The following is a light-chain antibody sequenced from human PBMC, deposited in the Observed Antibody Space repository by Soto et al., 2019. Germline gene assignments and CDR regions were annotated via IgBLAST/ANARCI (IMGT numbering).Light chain of an antibody. Sequence: DIQMTQSPSSLSASLGDRVAITCRASQSISSYLNWYQQKPGKAPKVLIYAASSLQSGVPSRLSGSGSGTDFTLTISSLQPEDFATYYCQQSYSTPQTFGQGTKVDIK. V-gene: IGKV1-39*01. CDR2: AAS. CDR1: QSISSY. J-gene: IGKJ1*01. CDR3: QQSYSTPQT.